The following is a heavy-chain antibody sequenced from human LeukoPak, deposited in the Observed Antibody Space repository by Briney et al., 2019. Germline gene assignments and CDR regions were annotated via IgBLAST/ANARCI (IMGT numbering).Heavy chain of an antibody. CDR3: AKGERYCIDGVCYRDY. D-gene: IGHD2-8*01. V-gene: IGHV3-23*01. J-gene: IGHJ4*02. Sequence: AGGSLRLSCAASGFTFSNYAMNWVRQAPGKGLEWVSDISGSGGNTYYADSVKGRFTISRDNSKNTLYLQMNSLRAGDTAVYYCAKGERYCIDGVCYRDYWGQGTLVTVSS. CDR1: GFTFSNYA. CDR2: ISGSGGNT.